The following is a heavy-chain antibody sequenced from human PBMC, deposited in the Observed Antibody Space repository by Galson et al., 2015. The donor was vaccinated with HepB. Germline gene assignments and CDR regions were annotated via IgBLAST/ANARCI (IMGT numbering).Heavy chain of an antibody. Sequence: PALVKPTQPLTLTCTFSDFSLTTNGVGVGWIRQPPGKALEWLALIYWNDDKRYSPSLKSRLTITKDTSKNQVVLTMTNMDPVDTATYYCAHRQDTIFGGRNNWFDPWGQGTLVTVSS. J-gene: IGHJ5*02. CDR2: IYWNDDK. V-gene: IGHV2-5*01. CDR1: DFSLTTNGVG. D-gene: IGHD3-3*01. CDR3: AHRQDTIFGGRNNWFDP.